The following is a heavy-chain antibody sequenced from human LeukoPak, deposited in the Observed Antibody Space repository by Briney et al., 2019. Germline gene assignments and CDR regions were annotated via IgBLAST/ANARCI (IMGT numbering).Heavy chain of an antibody. V-gene: IGHV3-7*03. CDR2: IKVDGSEK. Sequence: GGSLRLSCVASGFTFSNFWMSWVRQAPGKGLEWVANIKVDGSEKYYADSVKGRFTISRDNAENSLYLQMNSLRAEDTAVYYCARGNPGGEFYWGQGTLVTVSS. CDR1: GFTFSNFW. J-gene: IGHJ4*02. CDR3: ARGNPGGEFY. D-gene: IGHD1-14*01.